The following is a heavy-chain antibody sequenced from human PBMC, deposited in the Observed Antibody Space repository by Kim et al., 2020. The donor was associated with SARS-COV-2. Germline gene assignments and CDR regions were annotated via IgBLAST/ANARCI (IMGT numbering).Heavy chain of an antibody. J-gene: IGHJ4*02. CDR1: GFTFSSYA. CDR3: ASGRAPPPDY. Sequence: GGSLRLSCAASGFTFSSYAMHWVRQAPGKGLEWVAVISYDGSNKYYADSVKGRFTISRDNSKNTLYLQMNSLRAEDTAVYYCASGRAPPPDYWGQGTLVTVSS. V-gene: IGHV3-30-3*01. CDR2: ISYDGSNK.